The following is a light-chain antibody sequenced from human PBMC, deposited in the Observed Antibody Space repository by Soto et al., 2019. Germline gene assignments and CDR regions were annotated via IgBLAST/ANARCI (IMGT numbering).Light chain of an antibody. CDR1: SSDVGGYNY. CDR3: TSFTFSSTLV. Sequence: QSALTQPASVSGSPGQSITISCTGTSSDVGGYNYVSWYQQHPGKAPKLMIYEVTNRPSGVSNRFSGSKSGNTASLTISGLQGDDEADYYCTSFTFSSTLVFGTGTKVTVL. V-gene: IGLV2-14*01. J-gene: IGLJ1*01. CDR2: EVT.